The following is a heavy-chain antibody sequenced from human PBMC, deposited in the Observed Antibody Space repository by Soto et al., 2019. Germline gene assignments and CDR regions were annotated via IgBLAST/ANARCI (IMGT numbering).Heavy chain of an antibody. CDR3: ARAGAMFDFWSGYPYYFDY. V-gene: IGHV4-31*03. CDR2: IYYSGST. D-gene: IGHD3-3*01. CDR1: GGSISSGGYY. J-gene: IGHJ4*02. Sequence: SETLSLTCTVSGGSISSGGYYWSWIRQHPGKGLEWIGYIYYSGSTYYNPSLKSRVTISVDTSKNQFSLKLSSVTAADTAVYYCARAGAMFDFWSGYPYYFDYWGQGTLVTVPS.